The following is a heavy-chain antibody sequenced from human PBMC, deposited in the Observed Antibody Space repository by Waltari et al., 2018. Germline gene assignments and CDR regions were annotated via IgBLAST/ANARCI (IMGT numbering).Heavy chain of an antibody. V-gene: IGHV5-51*01. D-gene: IGHD3-22*01. J-gene: IGHJ5*02. CDR1: GYSFTSYW. Sequence: EVQLVQSGAEVKKPGESLKISCKGSGYSFTSYWIGWVRQMPGKGLEWMGIIYPWDSDTRYSPSFQGQVTISADKSISTAYLQWSSLKASDTAMYYCARGYYYDSSGYSWWFDPWGQGTLVTVSS. CDR2: IYPWDSDT. CDR3: ARGYYYDSSGYSWWFDP.